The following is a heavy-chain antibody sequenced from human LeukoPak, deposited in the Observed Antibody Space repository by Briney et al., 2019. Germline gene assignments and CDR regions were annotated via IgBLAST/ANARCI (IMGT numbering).Heavy chain of an antibody. D-gene: IGHD6-19*01. CDR1: GFTFSSYG. CDR2: IWYDGSNK. J-gene: IGHJ6*02. Sequence: LPGGSLRLSCAASGFTFSSYGMHWVRQAPGKGLEWVSVIWYDGSNKYYADSVKGRFTISGDNSKNTLYLQMNSLRAEDTAVYYCARVQARGIAVAGNPLWDYYYYDGMDVWGQGTTVTVSS. CDR3: ARVQARGIAVAGNPLWDYYYYDGMDV. V-gene: IGHV3-33*01.